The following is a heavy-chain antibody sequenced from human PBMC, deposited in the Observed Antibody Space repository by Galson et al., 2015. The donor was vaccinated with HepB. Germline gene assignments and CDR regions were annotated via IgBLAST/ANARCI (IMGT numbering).Heavy chain of an antibody. CDR2: INPNSGGT. CDR3: ARGKGSSSSTYYYYYYKDV. V-gene: IGHV1-2*06. CDR1: GYTFTSYY. J-gene: IGHJ6*03. Sequence: SVKVSCKASGYTFTSYYMHWVRQAPGQGLEWMGRINPNSGGTNYAQKFQGRVTMTRDTSISTAYMELSRLRSDDTAVYYCARGKGSSSSTYYYYYYKDVWGKGTTVTVSS. D-gene: IGHD6-6*01.